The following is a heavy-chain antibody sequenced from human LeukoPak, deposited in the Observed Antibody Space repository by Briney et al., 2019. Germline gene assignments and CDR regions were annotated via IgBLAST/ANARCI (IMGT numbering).Heavy chain of an antibody. Sequence: GGSLRLSCAASGITISSNHMSWVRQAPGKGLEWVSVIYDGGSTYYADSVKGRFTISRDNSKNTLYLQMNSLRAEDTAVYYCARGYCSGGSCSETPDFDYWGQGTLVTVSS. J-gene: IGHJ4*02. D-gene: IGHD2-15*01. CDR2: IYDGGST. CDR1: GITISSNH. V-gene: IGHV3-66*01. CDR3: ARGYCSGGSCSETPDFDY.